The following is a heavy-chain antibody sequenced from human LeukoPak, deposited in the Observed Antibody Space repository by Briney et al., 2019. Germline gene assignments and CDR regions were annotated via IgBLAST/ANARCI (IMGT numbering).Heavy chain of an antibody. CDR3: ARPDSGRGVIITTYFDY. D-gene: IGHD3-10*01. J-gene: IGHJ4*02. Sequence: PGGSLRLSCAASGFTFSSYAMSWVRQAPGKGLEWVSAISGSGGSTYYADSVKGRFTISRDNSKNTLYLQMNSLRAEDTAVYYCARPDSGRGVIITTYFDYWGQGTLVTVSS. V-gene: IGHV3-23*01. CDR2: ISGSGGST. CDR1: GFTFSSYA.